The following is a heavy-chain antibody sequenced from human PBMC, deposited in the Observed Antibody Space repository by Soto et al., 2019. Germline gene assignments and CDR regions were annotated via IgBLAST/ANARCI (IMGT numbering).Heavy chain of an antibody. CDR1: GYSFTSYW. V-gene: IGHV5-10-1*01. Sequence: AGESLKISCKGSGYSFTSYWISWVRQMPGKGLEWMGRIDPSDSYTNYSPSFQGHVTISADKSISTAYLQWSSLKASDTAMYYCAGPGMEWYPSVPDYYGMDVWGQGTTVTVSS. J-gene: IGHJ6*02. CDR3: AGPGMEWYPSVPDYYGMDV. CDR2: IDPSDSYT. D-gene: IGHD3-3*01.